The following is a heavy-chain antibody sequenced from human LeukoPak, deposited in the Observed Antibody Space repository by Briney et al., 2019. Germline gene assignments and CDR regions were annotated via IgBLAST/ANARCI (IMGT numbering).Heavy chain of an antibody. J-gene: IGHJ5*02. D-gene: IGHD3-3*01. Sequence: ASVKVSCKVSGYTLTELSMHWVRQAPGKGLEWMGGFDPEDGETIYAQKFQGRVTMTEDTSTDTAYMELSSLRSEDTAVYYCATALRFLNWFDPWGQGTLVTVSS. V-gene: IGHV1-24*01. CDR1: GYTLTELS. CDR3: ATALRFLNWFDP. CDR2: FDPEDGET.